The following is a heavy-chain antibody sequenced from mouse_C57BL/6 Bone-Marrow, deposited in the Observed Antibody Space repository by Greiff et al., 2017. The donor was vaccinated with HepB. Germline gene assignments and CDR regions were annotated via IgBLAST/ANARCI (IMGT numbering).Heavy chain of an antibody. J-gene: IGHJ1*03. D-gene: IGHD2-1*01. CDR2: IYPYNGVS. V-gene: IGHV1-31*01. CDR1: GYSFTGYY. Sequence: EVKLMESGPELVKPGASVKISCKASGYSFTGYYMHWVKQSHGNILDWIGYIYPYNGVSSYNQKFKGKAALTVDKSSSTAYMELRSLTSEDSAVYYCARNYGNYGWYFDVWGTGTTVTVSS. CDR3: ARNYGNYGWYFDV.